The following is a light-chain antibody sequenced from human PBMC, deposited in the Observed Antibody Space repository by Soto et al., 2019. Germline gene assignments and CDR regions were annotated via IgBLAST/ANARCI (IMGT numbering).Light chain of an antibody. CDR2: DAS. J-gene: IGKJ5*01. CDR3: QQRHSYPIT. Sequence: GDRVTITCRASQRMTSWLAWCQQRPGKAPKVLIYDASSWESGVPSRFSGSESGTEFTLTISSLQPEDFATYYCQQRHSYPITFGQGTRLEIK. CDR1: QRMTSW. V-gene: IGKV1-5*01.